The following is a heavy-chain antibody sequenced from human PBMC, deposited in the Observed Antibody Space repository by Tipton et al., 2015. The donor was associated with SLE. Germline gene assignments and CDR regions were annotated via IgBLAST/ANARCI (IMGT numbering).Heavy chain of an antibody. J-gene: IGHJ4*02. CDR3: AKAPTGYSSGWFDY. Sequence: SLRLSCAASGFTFSSYAVSWVRQAPGKGLEWVSAISGSGGSTYYADSVKGRFTISRDNSKNSLYLQMNSLRAEDTALYYCAKAPTGYSSGWFDYWGQGTLVTVSS. CDR1: GFTFSSYA. D-gene: IGHD6-19*01. CDR2: ISGSGGST. V-gene: IGHV3-23*01.